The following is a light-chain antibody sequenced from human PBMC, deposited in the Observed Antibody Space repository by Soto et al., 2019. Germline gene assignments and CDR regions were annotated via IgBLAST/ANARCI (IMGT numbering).Light chain of an antibody. CDR2: KAS. V-gene: IGKV1-5*03. Sequence: DIQMTQSPSTLSASVGDRVTITCRASQSISSWLAWYQQKPGKAPNRLIYKASTLQGGVPSRFSGSGSGTEFSLTINSLQPDDLATYYCQQYNSYPPTFGAGTKVDIK. CDR1: QSISSW. CDR3: QQYNSYPPT. J-gene: IGKJ3*01.